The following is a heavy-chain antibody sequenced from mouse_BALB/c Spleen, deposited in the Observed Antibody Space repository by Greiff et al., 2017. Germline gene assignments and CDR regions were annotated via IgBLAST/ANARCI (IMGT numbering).Heavy chain of an antibody. Sequence: EVQVVESGGGLVQPGGSLKLSCAASGFTFSSYGMSWVRQTPDKRLELVATINSNGGSTYYPDSVKGRFTISRDNAKNTLYLQMSSLKSEDTAMYYCARESRYSWFAYWGQGTLVTVSA. CDR1: GFTFSSYG. CDR3: ARESRYSWFAY. J-gene: IGHJ3*01. D-gene: IGHD2-14*01. V-gene: IGHV5-6-3*01. CDR2: INSNGGST.